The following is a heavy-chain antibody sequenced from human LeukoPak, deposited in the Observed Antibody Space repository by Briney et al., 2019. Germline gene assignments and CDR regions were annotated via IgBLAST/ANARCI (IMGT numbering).Heavy chain of an antibody. D-gene: IGHD5-24*01. V-gene: IGHV1-18*01. CDR2: ISAYNGNT. Sequence: ASVTVSCKASGYTFTSYGISWVRQAPGQGLEWMGWISAYNGNTNYAQKLQGRVTMTTDTSTSTAYMDLRSLRSDDTAVYYCARGPPHRDYYYYYMDVWGKGTTVTVSS. CDR3: ARGPPHRDYYYYYMDV. CDR1: GYTFTSYG. J-gene: IGHJ6*03.